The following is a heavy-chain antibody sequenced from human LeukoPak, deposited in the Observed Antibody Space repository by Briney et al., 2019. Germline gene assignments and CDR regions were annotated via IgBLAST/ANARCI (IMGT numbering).Heavy chain of an antibody. CDR3: ARHEDFYDSRGYNAFDI. J-gene: IGHJ3*02. CDR2: IYYRGST. CDR1: GGSISSSSYY. V-gene: IGHV4-39*01. Sequence: SETLSLTCTVSGGSISSSSYYWGWIRQPPGKVLELFGSIYYRGSTYYNRALKSRVTISVDTSKNQFSLKLSSVTAANTPVYYCARHEDFYDSRGYNAFDIWGHGTMVTVSS. D-gene: IGHD3-22*01.